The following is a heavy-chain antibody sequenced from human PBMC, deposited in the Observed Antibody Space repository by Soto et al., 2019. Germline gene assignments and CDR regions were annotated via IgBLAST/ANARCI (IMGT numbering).Heavy chain of an antibody. CDR2: IYPGDSDT. Sequence: GESLKISCKGSGYSFTSYWIGWVRQMPGKGLEWMGIIYPGDSDTRYSPSFQGQVTISADKSISTAYLQWSSLKASDTAMYYCARLTRQSAPSGELFYYYYYYMDVWGKGTTVTVSS. CDR3: ARLTRQSAPSGELFYYYYYYMDV. CDR1: GYSFTSYW. J-gene: IGHJ6*03. D-gene: IGHD3-10*01. V-gene: IGHV5-51*01.